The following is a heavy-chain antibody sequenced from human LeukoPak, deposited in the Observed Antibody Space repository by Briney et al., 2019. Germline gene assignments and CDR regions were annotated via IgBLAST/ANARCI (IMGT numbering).Heavy chain of an antibody. CDR1: GGSISSSSYY. CDR2: IYYSGST. Sequence: PSETLSLTCTVSGGSISSSSYYWGWIRQPPGKGLEWIGSIYYSGSTYYNPSLKSRVTISVDTSKNQFSLKLSSVTAADTAVYYCARAPLVTGWFDPWGQGTLVTVSS. CDR3: ARAPLVTGWFDP. D-gene: IGHD4-11*01. V-gene: IGHV4-39*07. J-gene: IGHJ5*02.